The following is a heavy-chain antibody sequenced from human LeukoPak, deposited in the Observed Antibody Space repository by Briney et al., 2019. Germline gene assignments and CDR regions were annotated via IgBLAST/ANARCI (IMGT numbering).Heavy chain of an antibody. D-gene: IGHD1-14*01. CDR3: ARDNTFDY. V-gene: IGHV4-34*01. J-gene: IGHJ4*02. CDR1: GGSFSGYY. Sequence: SETLSLTCAVYGGSFSGYYWSWIRQPPGKGLEWIGEINHSGSTNYNPSLKSRVTMSVDTSKNQFSLKLSSVTAADTAVYYCARDNTFDYWGQGTLVTVSS. CDR2: INHSGST.